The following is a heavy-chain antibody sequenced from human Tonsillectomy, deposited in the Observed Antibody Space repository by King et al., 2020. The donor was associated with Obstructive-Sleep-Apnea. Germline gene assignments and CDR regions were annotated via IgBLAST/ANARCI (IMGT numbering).Heavy chain of an antibody. V-gene: IGHV1-3*01. CDR2: IKAVNGNT. J-gene: IGHJ4*02. CDR3: ARLCSGGNCRISNDY. Sequence: QLVQSGAEVKKPGASVTVSCRASGYTFSNYAIHWVRLAPGQRPEWMGWIKAVNGNTKYSENFQDRLTFTCDASAATAYLELSSLRSEDTAVYYCARLCSGGNCRISNDYRGQGTLVTVSS. CDR1: GYTFSNYA. D-gene: IGHD2-15*01.